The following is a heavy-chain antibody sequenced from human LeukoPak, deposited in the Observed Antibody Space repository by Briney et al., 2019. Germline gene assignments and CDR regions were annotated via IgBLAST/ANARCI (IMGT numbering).Heavy chain of an antibody. CDR2: INPSGGST. J-gene: IGHJ6*03. CDR1: GYTFTTDY. V-gene: IGHV1-46*01. D-gene: IGHD3-10*01. CDR3: ARARGSGSYYGHDYYYYYYMDV. Sequence: GASVKVSCKASGYTFTTDYIHWVRQAPGPGLEWMGIINPSGGSTTYAQKFQGRVIMTGDTSTSTVYMELRSLRSEDTAVYYCARARGSGSYYGHDYYYYYYMDVWGQGTTVTVSS.